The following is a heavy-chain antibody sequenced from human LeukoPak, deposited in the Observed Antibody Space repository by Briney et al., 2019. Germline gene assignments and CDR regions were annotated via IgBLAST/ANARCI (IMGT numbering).Heavy chain of an antibody. CDR2: ISGSSTST. J-gene: IGHJ4*02. Sequence: PGGSRRFSCPASGFTFSIYVMTWFRQAPGKGLDWVSGISGSSTSTWYADSVKGRITISRDNSKNTLYLQMNSLRAEDTAVYYCAKDRDSSSGSSYLDFWGQGTLVTVSS. CDR3: AKDRDSSSGSSYLDF. V-gene: IGHV3-23*01. D-gene: IGHD6-13*01. CDR1: GFTFSIYV.